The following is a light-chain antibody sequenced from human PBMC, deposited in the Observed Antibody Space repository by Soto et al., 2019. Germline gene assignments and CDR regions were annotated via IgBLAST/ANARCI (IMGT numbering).Light chain of an antibody. V-gene: IGLV2-8*01. CDR2: EVN. J-gene: IGLJ3*02. CDR1: SSDVGGYNY. Sequence: QSALTQPPSASGSPGQSVAISCTGTSSDVGGYNYVSWYQQHPGKAPKLMIYEVNKRPSGVSNRFSGSKSGDTASLTISGLQAEDEADYYCTSFARGSTLVFGGGTKVTVL. CDR3: TSFARGSTLV.